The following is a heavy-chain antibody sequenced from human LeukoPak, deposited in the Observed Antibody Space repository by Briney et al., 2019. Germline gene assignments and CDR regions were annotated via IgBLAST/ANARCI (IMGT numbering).Heavy chain of an antibody. Sequence: GGSLRLSCAASGFTFSPYNMNWVRQAPGKGLEWVSAISSRSSYIYYADSVKGRFTISRDNAKNSLYLQMNSLRAEDTAVYYCARGGGYCGGDCYGIDYWGQGTQVTVSS. CDR2: ISSRSSYI. V-gene: IGHV3-21*01. CDR1: GFTFSPYN. CDR3: ARGGGYCGGDCYGIDY. J-gene: IGHJ4*02. D-gene: IGHD2-21*01.